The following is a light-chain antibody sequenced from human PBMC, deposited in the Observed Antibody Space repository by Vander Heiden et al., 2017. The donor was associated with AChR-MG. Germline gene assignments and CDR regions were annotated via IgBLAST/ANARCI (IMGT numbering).Light chain of an antibody. CDR3: KNFNSVPPT. CDR2: IAS. J-gene: IGKJ1*01. V-gene: IGKV1-27*01. CDR1: QGIGNY. Sequence: DIQMTQSPSSLSASVGDRVTITCRASQGIGNYLAWYQQKPWKVPKLLISIASTLQSGVPSRFSGSGSGTDFTLTLSSLQPEDVATYYCKNFNSVPPTFGRGTKVEIK.